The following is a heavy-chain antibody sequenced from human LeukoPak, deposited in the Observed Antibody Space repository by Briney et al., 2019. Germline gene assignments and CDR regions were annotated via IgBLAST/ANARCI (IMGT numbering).Heavy chain of an antibody. J-gene: IGHJ4*02. CDR1: GFTFSSYG. V-gene: IGHV3-30*03. D-gene: IGHD6-13*01. CDR3: ARQKGGFRAAAGGRGPTDY. Sequence: PGGSLRLSCAASGFTFSSYGIHWVRQAPGKGLEWVAVMSYDGNNKWYADSVRGRFTISRDNSKNTLFLQMNSLRPEDTAVYYCARQKGGFRAAAGGRGPTDYWGQGTLVTVSS. CDR2: MSYDGNNK.